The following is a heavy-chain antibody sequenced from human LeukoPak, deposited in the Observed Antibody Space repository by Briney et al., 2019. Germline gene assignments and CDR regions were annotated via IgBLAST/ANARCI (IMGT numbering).Heavy chain of an antibody. D-gene: IGHD6-25*01. CDR3: ARSRSRRLPFDY. J-gene: IGHJ4*02. CDR2: INHSGST. CDR1: GGSISSRNYY. V-gene: IGHV4-39*07. Sequence: SETLSLTCTVSGGSISSRNYYWGWIRQPPGKGLEWIGEINHSGSTNYNPSLKSRVTISVDTSKNQFSLKLSSVTAADTAVYYCARSRSRRLPFDYWGQGTLVNVSS.